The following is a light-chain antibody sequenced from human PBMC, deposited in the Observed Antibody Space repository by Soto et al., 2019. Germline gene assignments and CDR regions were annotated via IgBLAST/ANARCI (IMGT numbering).Light chain of an antibody. J-gene: IGKJ1*01. CDR3: QQRSNWPQT. CDR1: QAVSSNY. Sequence: TQSPGTLSSSPGERATLSCRSSQAVSSNYLAWYQQKPGQAPRLLIYGASTRATGIPARFSGSGSGTEFTLTISSLEPEDFAVYYCQQRSNWPQTFGQGTKVDIK. V-gene: IGKV3D-20*02. CDR2: GAS.